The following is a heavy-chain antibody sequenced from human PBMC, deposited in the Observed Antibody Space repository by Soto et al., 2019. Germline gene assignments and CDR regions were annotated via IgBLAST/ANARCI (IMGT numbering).Heavy chain of an antibody. CDR3: ARGFGYYGSGSNPFYYMDV. CDR1: GDSISSDY. Sequence: SETLSLTCTVSGDSISSDYWSWIRQPPGRGLEWIGYIFYSGSTNYNPSLKSRVTMSADRSKNHFSLKLSSVTAADTAVYYCARGFGYYGSGSNPFYYMDVWGKGTTVTVSS. J-gene: IGHJ6*03. D-gene: IGHD3-10*01. CDR2: IFYSGST. V-gene: IGHV4-59*12.